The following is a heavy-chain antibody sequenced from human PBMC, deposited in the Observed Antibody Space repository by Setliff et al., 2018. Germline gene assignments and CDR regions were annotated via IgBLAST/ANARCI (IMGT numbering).Heavy chain of an antibody. CDR1: GFTFTNYA. CDR2: IGGGGDI. CDR3: AREDDVNTCDI. Sequence: GGSLRLSCAVSGFTFTNYALHWVRQATGKGLEWVSAIGGGGDIYYVDSVKGRFTISRDNAKNSLYLQMNSLRAEDTAVYYCAREDDVNTCDIWGQGTMVTVSS. J-gene: IGHJ3*02. V-gene: IGHV3-13*01.